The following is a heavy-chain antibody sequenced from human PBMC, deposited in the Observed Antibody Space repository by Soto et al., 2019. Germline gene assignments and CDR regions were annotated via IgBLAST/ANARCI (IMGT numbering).Heavy chain of an antibody. J-gene: IGHJ4*02. CDR2: ISWNSGSI. CDR3: AKDATVAGTLRYFDY. CDR1: GFTFDDYA. V-gene: IGHV3-9*01. D-gene: IGHD6-19*01. Sequence: EVQLVESGGGLVQPGRSLRLSCAASGFTFDDYAMHWVRQAPGKGLEWVSGISWNSGSIGYADSVKGRFTISRDNAKHSLYLQMNSLRAEDTALYYCAKDATVAGTLRYFDYWGQGTLVTVSS.